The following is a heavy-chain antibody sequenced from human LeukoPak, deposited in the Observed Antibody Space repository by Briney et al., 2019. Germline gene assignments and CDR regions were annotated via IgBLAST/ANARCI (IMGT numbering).Heavy chain of an antibody. CDR2: IYYNGNT. V-gene: IGHV4-59*01. CDR3: ARGRSNYYGMDV. D-gene: IGHD1-26*01. CDR1: DCSINSYY. Sequence: SETLSLTCSVSDCSINSYYWNWIRRPPGKGLEWIGYIYYNGNTNYSPSFMSRVTMIVDTSKNLFSLKVSSVTAADTAVYYCARGRSNYYGMDVWGQGTTVTVSS. J-gene: IGHJ6*02.